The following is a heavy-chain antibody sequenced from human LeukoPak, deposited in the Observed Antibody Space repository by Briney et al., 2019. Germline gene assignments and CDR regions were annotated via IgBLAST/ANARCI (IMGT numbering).Heavy chain of an antibody. V-gene: IGHV3-53*01. D-gene: IGHD3-22*01. Sequence: TGGSPRLSCAASGFTVSSNYMSWVLQAPGKGLEWVSVIYSGGSTYYADSVKGRFTISRDNSKNTLYLQMNSLRAEDTAVYYCAREGKTDSSGQFYAFDIWGQGRMFTVSS. J-gene: IGHJ3*02. CDR1: GFTVSSNY. CDR2: IYSGGST. CDR3: AREGKTDSSGQFYAFDI.